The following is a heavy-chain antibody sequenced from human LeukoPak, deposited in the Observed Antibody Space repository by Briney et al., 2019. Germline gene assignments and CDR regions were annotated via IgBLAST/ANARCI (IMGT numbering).Heavy chain of an antibody. D-gene: IGHD6-13*01. V-gene: IGHV3-21*05. CDR3: ARDPSYSSSPKPAWFDP. CDR1: GFTFSTYN. Sequence: GGSLRLSCAATGFTFSTYNMNWVRQAPGKGLEWVSYISPSSVEHYADSVKGRFTISRDNAKNSLYLQMNSLRAEDTAVYYCARDPSYSSSPKPAWFDPWGQGTLVTVSS. CDR2: ISPSSVE. J-gene: IGHJ5*02.